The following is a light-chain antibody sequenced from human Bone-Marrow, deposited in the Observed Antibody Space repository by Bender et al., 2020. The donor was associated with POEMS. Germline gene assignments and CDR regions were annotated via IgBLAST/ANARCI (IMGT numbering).Light chain of an antibody. CDR1: SSDVGGYDF. V-gene: IGLV2-14*01. J-gene: IGLJ3*02. Sequence: QSALTQPASVSGSPGQSITISCTGTSSDVGGYDFVSWYQHHPGKAPRLMLYDVTTRPSGVSSRFSGSKSGNTASLTISGLQSEDEADYYCAVWDDSLNGWVFGGGTKLTVL. CDR2: DVT. CDR3: AVWDDSLNGWV.